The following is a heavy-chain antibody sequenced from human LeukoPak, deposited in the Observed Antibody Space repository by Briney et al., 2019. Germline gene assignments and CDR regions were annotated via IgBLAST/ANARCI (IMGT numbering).Heavy chain of an antibody. V-gene: IGHV1-2*06. D-gene: IGHD3-22*01. Sequence: ASVKVSCKASGGTFSSYAISWVRQAPGQGLEWMGRINPNSGGTNYAQKFQGRVTMTRDTSISTAYMELSRLRSDDTAVYYCARDLSYDYYDSSGYQHYWGQGTLVTVSS. CDR1: GGTFSSYA. J-gene: IGHJ4*02. CDR3: ARDLSYDYYDSSGYQHY. CDR2: INPNSGGT.